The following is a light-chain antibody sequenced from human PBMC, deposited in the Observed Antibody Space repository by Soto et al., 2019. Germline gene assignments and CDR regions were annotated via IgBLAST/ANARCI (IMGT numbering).Light chain of an antibody. CDR2: DVS. Sequence: QSVLAQPAAVSGSPGQSITISCTGTSKDVGHFNYVSWFQQHPGKAPKLLIFDVSNWPSGVSDRFSGSKSGNTASLTISGLQPEDEADYYCTSFTTSNTFVFGSGTKATVL. CDR1: SKDVGHFNY. V-gene: IGLV2-14*03. CDR3: TSFTTSNTFV. J-gene: IGLJ1*01.